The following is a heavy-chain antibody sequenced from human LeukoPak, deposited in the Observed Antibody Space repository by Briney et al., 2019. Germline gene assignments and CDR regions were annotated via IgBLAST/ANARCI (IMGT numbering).Heavy chain of an antibody. Sequence: GESLKISCKGSGYLFTNYWISWVRQMPGRGLEWLGRIDPSGSFTSYSPSFEGHVTVSTDRSISTAYLHWGSLEASDTAMYYCARHGAHYTSSWFDFWGQGTLVTVSS. CDR1: GYLFTNYW. J-gene: IGHJ4*02. V-gene: IGHV5-10-1*01. D-gene: IGHD6-13*01. CDR2: IDPSGSFT. CDR3: ARHGAHYTSSWFDF.